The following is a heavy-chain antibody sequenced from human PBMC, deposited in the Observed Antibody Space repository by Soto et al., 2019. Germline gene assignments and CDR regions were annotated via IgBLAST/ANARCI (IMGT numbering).Heavy chain of an antibody. CDR2: IIPIFGTA. CDR3: ATNPAATAAYYYGMDV. V-gene: IGHV1-69*12. Sequence: QVQLVQSGAEVKKPGSSVKVSCKASVGTFSSYAISWVRQAPGQGLEWMGGIIPIFGTANYAQKFQGRVTITADESTSTAYMELSSLRSEDTAVYYCATNPAATAAYYYGMDVWGQGTTVTVSS. CDR1: VGTFSSYA. J-gene: IGHJ6*02. D-gene: IGHD2-2*01.